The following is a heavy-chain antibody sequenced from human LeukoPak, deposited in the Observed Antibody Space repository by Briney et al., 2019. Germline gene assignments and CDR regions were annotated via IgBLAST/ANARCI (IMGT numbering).Heavy chain of an antibody. CDR3: ASTYYDFWSGHDDY. CDR1: GGTFSSYA. J-gene: IGHJ4*02. D-gene: IGHD3-3*01. CDR2: IIPIFGTA. Sequence: ASVKVSCKASGGTFSSYAISWVRQAPGQGLEWMGGIIPIFGTANYAQKFQGRVTITADESTSTAYMELSSLRSEDTAVYYCASTYYDFWSGHDDYRGQGTLVTVSS. V-gene: IGHV1-69*13.